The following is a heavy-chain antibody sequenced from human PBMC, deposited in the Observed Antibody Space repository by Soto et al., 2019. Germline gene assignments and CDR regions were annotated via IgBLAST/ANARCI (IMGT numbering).Heavy chain of an antibody. Sequence: QVQLVQSGAEVKKPGSSVKVSCRASGDTFSSYAVNWVRQAPGRGLEWMGRVIPVLGTTDYAQKFRGRVTMTADKSRNTVYMELSSLRSDDTAVYYCARRRYCGYDCYNKHYDGMDVWGQGTTVTVAS. D-gene: IGHD2-21*02. CDR1: GDTFSSYA. CDR2: VIPVLGTT. CDR3: ARRRYCGYDCYNKHYDGMDV. J-gene: IGHJ6*02. V-gene: IGHV1-69*08.